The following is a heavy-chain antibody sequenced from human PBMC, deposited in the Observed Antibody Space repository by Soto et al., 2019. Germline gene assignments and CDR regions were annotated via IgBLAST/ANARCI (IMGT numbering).Heavy chain of an antibody. CDR1: GFTFKDHG. CDR2: ISHDGGNK. J-gene: IGHJ6*03. Sequence: QVQLVESGGGVVQPGRSLRLSCAAAGFTFKDHGMHWVRQAPGRGLEWVAVISHDGGNKNYADSVKGRFTITRENSKNTLYLQMISLRADDTAVYYCAQDSSTDLYFLDVWGKGTTVTVSS. D-gene: IGHD2-2*01. V-gene: IGHV3-30*18. CDR3: AQDSSTDLYFLDV.